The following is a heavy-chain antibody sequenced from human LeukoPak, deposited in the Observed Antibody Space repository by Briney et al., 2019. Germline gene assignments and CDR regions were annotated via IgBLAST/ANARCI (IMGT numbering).Heavy chain of an antibody. CDR1: GSTFSSYW. CDR3: AKGYSSSWFSNWFDP. V-gene: IGHV3-30*02. J-gene: IGHJ5*02. D-gene: IGHD6-13*01. Sequence: GGSLRLSCAASGSTFSSYWMSWVRQAPGKGLEWVAFIRYDGSNKYYADSVKGRFTISRDNSKNTLYLQMNSLRAEDTAVYYCAKGYSSSWFSNWFDPWGQGTLVTVSS. CDR2: IRYDGSNK.